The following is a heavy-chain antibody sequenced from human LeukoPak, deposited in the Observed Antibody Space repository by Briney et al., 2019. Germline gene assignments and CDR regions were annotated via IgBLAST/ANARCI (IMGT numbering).Heavy chain of an antibody. CDR1: GFTFSSYA. J-gene: IGHJ3*02. D-gene: IGHD3-9*01. Sequence: GGSLRLSCAASGFTFSSYAMHWVRQAPGKGLEWVAVISYDGSNKYYADSVKGRFTISRDNSKNTLYLQMNSLRAEDTAVYYCARETLRYFDWLLSAAHAFDIWGQGTMVTVPS. V-gene: IGHV3-30-3*01. CDR3: ARETLRYFDWLLSAAHAFDI. CDR2: ISYDGSNK.